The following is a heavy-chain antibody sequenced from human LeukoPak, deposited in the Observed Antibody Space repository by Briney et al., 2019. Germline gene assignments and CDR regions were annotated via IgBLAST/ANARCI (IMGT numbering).Heavy chain of an antibody. CDR1: GLILRSYW. Sequence: GGSLRLSCAVSGLILRSYWMSWVRQAPGKGLEWVANINQDGSEKYFVDSVKGRFTISRDNAKNSLHLQMSTLRAEDTAVYYCARERDGRFFDYWGQGTLVTVSS. D-gene: IGHD5-24*01. V-gene: IGHV3-7*01. J-gene: IGHJ4*02. CDR3: ARERDGRFFDY. CDR2: INQDGSEK.